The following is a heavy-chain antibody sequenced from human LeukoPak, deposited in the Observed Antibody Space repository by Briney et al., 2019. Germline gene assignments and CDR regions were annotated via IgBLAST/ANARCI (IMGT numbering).Heavy chain of an antibody. D-gene: IGHD1-26*01. CDR1: GGSISSYY. V-gene: IGHV4-59*01. J-gene: IGHJ4*02. CDR2: IYYSGST. Sequence: SETLSLTCTVSGGSISSYYWSWIRQPPGKGLEWIGYIYYSGSTKYNPSLKSRVTMSVDTSKNQFSLNLSSVTAADTAVYFCARGRYSGSIFDYWGQGTLVTVSS. CDR3: ARGRYSGSIFDY.